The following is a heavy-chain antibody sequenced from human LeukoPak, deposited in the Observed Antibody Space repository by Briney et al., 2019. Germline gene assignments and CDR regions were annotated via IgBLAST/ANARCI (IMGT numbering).Heavy chain of an antibody. J-gene: IGHJ5*02. CDR3: ARDRLRGFRYCSGRSCYNWFDP. CDR2: INPNSGGT. D-gene: IGHD2-15*01. CDR1: GYTFTGYY. V-gene: IGHV1-2*02. Sequence: GASVKVSCKASGYTFTGYYMHWVRQAPGQGLEWMGWINPNSGGTNYAQKFQGRVTMTRDTSISTAYMELSRLRSDDTAVYYCARDRLRGFRYCSGRSCYNWFDPWGQGTLVTVSS.